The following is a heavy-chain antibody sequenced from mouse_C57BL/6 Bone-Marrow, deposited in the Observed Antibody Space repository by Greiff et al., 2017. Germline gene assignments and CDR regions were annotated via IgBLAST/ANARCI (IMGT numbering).Heavy chain of an antibody. V-gene: IGHV3-6*01. Sequence: EVQVVESGPGLVKPSQSLSLTCSVTGYSITSGYYWNWIRQFPGNKLEWMGYISYDGSNNYNPSLKNRISITRDTSKNQFFLKLNSVTTEDTATYYCAREASYYYGSSPFAYWGQGTLVTVSA. D-gene: IGHD1-1*01. CDR3: AREASYYYGSSPFAY. CDR2: ISYDGSN. CDR1: GYSITSGYY. J-gene: IGHJ3*01.